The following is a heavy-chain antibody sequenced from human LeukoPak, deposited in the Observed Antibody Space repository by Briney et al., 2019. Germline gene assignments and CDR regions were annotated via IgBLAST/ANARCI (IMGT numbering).Heavy chain of an antibody. CDR3: AKDYQGFGEFSDYYYMDV. D-gene: IGHD3-10*01. CDR1: GGSLSSYY. V-gene: IGHV4-59*01. CDR2: IYYSGST. J-gene: IGHJ6*03. Sequence: SETLSLTCTVSGGSLSSYYWSWIRQPPGKGLEWIGYIYYSGSTKSNPSLKSRVTISVDTSKNQFSLRLSSVTAADTAGYYCAKDYQGFGEFSDYYYMDVWGKGTTVTVSS.